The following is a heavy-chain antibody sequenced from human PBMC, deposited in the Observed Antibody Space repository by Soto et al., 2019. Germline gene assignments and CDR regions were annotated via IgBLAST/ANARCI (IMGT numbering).Heavy chain of an antibody. Sequence: GGSLRLSCAASGFTFSSYGMHWVRQAPGKGLEWVAVIWYDGSNKYYADSVKGRFTISRDNSKNTLYLQMNSLRAEDADVYYVASSRGAAADDDAFDIWGQGTMVTVSS. V-gene: IGHV3-33*01. CDR2: IWYDGSNK. CDR1: GFTFSSYG. D-gene: IGHD6-13*01. CDR3: ASSRGAAADDDAFDI. J-gene: IGHJ3*02.